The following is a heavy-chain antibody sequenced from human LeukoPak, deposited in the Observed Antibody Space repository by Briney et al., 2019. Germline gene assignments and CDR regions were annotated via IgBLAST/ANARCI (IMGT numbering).Heavy chain of an antibody. Sequence: PGRSLRLSCAASGFTFTSYAMHWVRQAPGKGLEWVAIISYDGGNENYADSVKGRFTISRDNSKNTLYLQMNSLRAEDTAVYYCAKDPGWGWLTHTEIYWGQGTLVTVSS. CDR2: ISYDGGNE. J-gene: IGHJ4*02. CDR3: AKDPGWGWLTHTEIY. D-gene: IGHD3-10*01. CDR1: GFTFTSYA. V-gene: IGHV3-30*04.